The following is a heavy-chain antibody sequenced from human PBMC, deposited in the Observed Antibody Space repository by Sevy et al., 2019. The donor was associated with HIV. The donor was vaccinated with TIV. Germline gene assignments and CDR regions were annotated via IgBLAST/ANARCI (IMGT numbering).Heavy chain of an antibody. CDR1: GYTFNTFT. CDR3: ARDPYARRGFDY. D-gene: IGHD3-16*01. Sequence: ASVKVSCKASGYTFNTFTIHCLRQAPGQSLVWMGWLNPGNGNTKSAQHFRGRVTITRDTSARTAYLELTGLTSEDTAVYFCARDPYARRGFDYWGQGTLVTVSS. J-gene: IGHJ4*02. CDR2: LNPGNGNT. V-gene: IGHV1-3*01.